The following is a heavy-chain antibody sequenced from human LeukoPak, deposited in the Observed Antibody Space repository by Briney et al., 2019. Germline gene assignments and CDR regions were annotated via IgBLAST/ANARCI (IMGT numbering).Heavy chain of an antibody. Sequence: SVKVSCKASGGTFSSYAISWVRQAPGQGLEWMGRIIPIFGTANYAQKFQGRVTITTDESTSTAYMELSSLRSEDTAVYYCARIRNGYCSGGSCYSDYWGRGTLVTVSS. CDR2: IIPIFGTA. D-gene: IGHD2-15*01. CDR1: GGTFSSYA. V-gene: IGHV1-69*05. J-gene: IGHJ4*02. CDR3: ARIRNGYCSGGSCYSDY.